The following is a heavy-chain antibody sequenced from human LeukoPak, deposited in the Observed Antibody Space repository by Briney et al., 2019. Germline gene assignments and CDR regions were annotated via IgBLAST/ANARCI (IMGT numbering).Heavy chain of an antibody. J-gene: IGHJ4*02. V-gene: IGHV3-7*01. CDR3: ARDNPVDSSGYYYAFDY. Sequence: GGSLRLSCPASGFTFSSYGMSWVRQAPGKGLEWVANIKQDGTEKYYVDSVKGRFTISRDNAKNSLYLQMNSLRVEDTAVYYCARDNPVDSSGYYYAFDYWGQGTLVTVSS. CDR1: GFTFSSYG. CDR2: IKQDGTEK. D-gene: IGHD3-22*01.